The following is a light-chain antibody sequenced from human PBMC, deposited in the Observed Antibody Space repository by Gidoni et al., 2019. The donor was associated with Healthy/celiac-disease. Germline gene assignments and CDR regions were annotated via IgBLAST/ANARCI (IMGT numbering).Light chain of an antibody. CDR1: QSVSSY. Sequence: EIVLTLSPATLSLSPGERATLSCRASQSVSSYLAWYQQKPCQAPRLLIYDASNRATGIPARFSGSGSGTDFTLTISSLEPEDFAVYYCQQRSNWPSLTFGGGTKVEIK. CDR3: QQRSNWPSLT. J-gene: IGKJ4*01. V-gene: IGKV3-11*01. CDR2: DAS.